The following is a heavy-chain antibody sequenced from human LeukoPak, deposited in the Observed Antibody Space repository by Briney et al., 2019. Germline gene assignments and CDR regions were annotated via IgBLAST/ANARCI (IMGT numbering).Heavy chain of an antibody. J-gene: IGHJ4*02. V-gene: IGHV3-30-3*01. Sequence: GGSLRLSCAASGFTFSRYAMHWVRQAPGKGLEWVAGISYGGSNEYYADSAKGRFTISRDNSWNTLYLQMNSLRAEDTAIYYCASQIVVVTAGTPFDYWGQGTLVTVSS. CDR1: GFTFSRYA. CDR2: ISYGGSNE. CDR3: ASQIVVVTAGTPFDY. D-gene: IGHD2-15*01.